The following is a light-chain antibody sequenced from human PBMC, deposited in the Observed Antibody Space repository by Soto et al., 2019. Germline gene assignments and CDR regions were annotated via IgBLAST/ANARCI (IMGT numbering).Light chain of an antibody. CDR3: SSYTTSITYV. J-gene: IGLJ1*01. CDR2: EVS. CDR1: SSDVGGYNY. V-gene: IGLV2-14*01. Sequence: QSALTHPASVSGYPGHSITISCTGTSSDVGGYNYVSWYQQHPGKAPKLMIYEVSNRPSGVSNRFSGSKSGNTASLTISGLQAEDEADYYCSSYTTSITYVFGTGTKVTVL.